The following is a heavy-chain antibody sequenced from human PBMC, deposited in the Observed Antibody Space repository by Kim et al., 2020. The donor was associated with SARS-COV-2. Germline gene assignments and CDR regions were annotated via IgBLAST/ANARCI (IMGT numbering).Heavy chain of an antibody. V-gene: IGHV1-46*01. J-gene: IGHJ4*02. CDR3: ARDPGDIFDY. CDR2: ST. Sequence: STSYAQKFQGRVTMTRDTSTSTVYMVLSSLRSEDTAVYYCARDPGDIFDYWGQGTLVTVSS. D-gene: IGHD3-16*01.